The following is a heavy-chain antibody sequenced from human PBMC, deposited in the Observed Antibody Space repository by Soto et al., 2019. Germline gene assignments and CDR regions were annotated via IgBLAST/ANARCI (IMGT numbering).Heavy chain of an antibody. CDR2: IIPIFGTA. Sequence: QVQLVQSGAEVKKPGSSVKVSCKASGGTFSSYAISWVRQAPGQGLEWMGGIIPIFGTANYAQKFQGRVTITADESTSKAYMELSSLRSEDTAVYYCARARYCSGGSCPYDYWGQGTLVTVSS. CDR1: GGTFSSYA. J-gene: IGHJ4*02. V-gene: IGHV1-69*01. D-gene: IGHD2-15*01. CDR3: ARARYCSGGSCPYDY.